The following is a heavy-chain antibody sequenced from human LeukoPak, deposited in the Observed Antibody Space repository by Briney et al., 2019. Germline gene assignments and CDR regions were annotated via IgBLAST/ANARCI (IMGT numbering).Heavy chain of an antibody. D-gene: IGHD4/OR15-4a*01. CDR3: AREGLDYGATLNWFDP. J-gene: IGHJ5*02. V-gene: IGHV4-39*07. CDR1: GGSISTNNYY. CDR2: ISYSGTT. Sequence: TSETLSLTCTVSGGSISTNNYYWGWIRQPPGKGLEWIGSISYSGTTYYNPSLKSRVTISIDTSRNQFSLKVASVTAADTAVYYCAREGLDYGATLNWFDPWGQGTLVTVSS.